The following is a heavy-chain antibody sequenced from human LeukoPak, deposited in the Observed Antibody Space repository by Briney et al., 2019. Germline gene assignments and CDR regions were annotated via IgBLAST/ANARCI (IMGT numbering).Heavy chain of an antibody. CDR3: AKDGERRLDY. J-gene: IGHJ4*02. D-gene: IGHD1-26*01. V-gene: IGHV3-30*18. CDR2: ISYDGSNK. Sequence: HPGRSLRLSCAASGFSFSSYGMHWVRQAPGKGLEWVAVISYDGSNKYYADSVKGRFTISRDNSKNTLYLQMNSLRAEDTAVYYCAKDGERRLDYWGQGTLVTVSS. CDR1: GFSFSSYG.